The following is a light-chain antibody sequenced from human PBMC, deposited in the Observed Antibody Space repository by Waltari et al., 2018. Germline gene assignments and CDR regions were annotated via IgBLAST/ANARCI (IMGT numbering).Light chain of an antibody. J-gene: IGKJ4*01. CDR1: QSVSSY. Sequence: EIVLTQSPATLSLSPGERATLSCRASQSVSSYLACYQQKPGQAPSLLIYDASNRATGTPARFSGSGLGTDLPLTISSLEPEDFAVYYCQQRRNWPLTFGGGTKGEIK. V-gene: IGKV3-11*01. CDR3: QQRRNWPLT. CDR2: DAS.